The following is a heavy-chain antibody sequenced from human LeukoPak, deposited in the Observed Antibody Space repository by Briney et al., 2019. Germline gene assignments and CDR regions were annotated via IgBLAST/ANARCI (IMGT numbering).Heavy chain of an antibody. V-gene: IGHV3-21*01. D-gene: IGHD6-19*01. CDR1: GFTFSSYS. Sequence: GGSLRLSCAASGFTFSSYSMNWVRQAPGKGLEWVSSISSSSYIYYADSVKGRFTISRDNAKNSLYLQMNSLRAEDTAVYYCARARSTVAGTHYFDYWGQGTLVTVSS. J-gene: IGHJ4*02. CDR3: ARARSTVAGTHYFDY. CDR2: ISSSSYI.